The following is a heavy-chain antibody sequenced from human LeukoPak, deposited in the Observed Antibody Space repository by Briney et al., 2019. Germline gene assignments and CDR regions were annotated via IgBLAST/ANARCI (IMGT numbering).Heavy chain of an antibody. CDR2: ISSSGSTI. V-gene: IGHV3-48*03. CDR3: ARVGDGYHMVHAFDI. J-gene: IGHJ3*02. D-gene: IGHD5-24*01. Sequence: GGSLRLSCAASGFTFSSYEMNWVRQAPGKGLEWVSYISSSGSTIYYADSVKGRFTISRDNAKNSLYLQMNSLRAEDTAVYYCARVGDGYHMVHAFDIWGQGTMVTVSS. CDR1: GFTFSSYE.